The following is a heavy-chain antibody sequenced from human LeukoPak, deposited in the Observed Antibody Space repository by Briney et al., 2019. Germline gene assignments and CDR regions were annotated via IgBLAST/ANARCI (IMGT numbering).Heavy chain of an antibody. V-gene: IGHV3-7*03. Sequence: PGGSLRLSCAASGFSFSTYWMTWVRQAPGKGLEWVANMKQDGSEKYYVDSVKGRFTISRDNAKNSLYLEMNSLNTEDTAVYYCTRPRLGYDYLLDYWGQGTLVTVSS. CDR1: GFSFSTYW. CDR2: MKQDGSEK. D-gene: IGHD5-12*01. J-gene: IGHJ4*02. CDR3: TRPRLGYDYLLDY.